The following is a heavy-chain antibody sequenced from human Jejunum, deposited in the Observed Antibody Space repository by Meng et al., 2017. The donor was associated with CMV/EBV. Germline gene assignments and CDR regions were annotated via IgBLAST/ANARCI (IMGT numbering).Heavy chain of an antibody. V-gene: IGHV4-30-4*01. CDR1: GGSISSCCYY. CDR2: IYYSGST. CDR3: ARVQLPYDFDY. D-gene: IGHD6-6*01. Sequence: CAVSGGSISSCCYYWSWIRQPPGKGLEWIGYIYYSGSTYYNPSLKSRVSISVDTSKNQFSLKLSSVTAADTAVYYCARVQLPYDFDYWGQGTLVTVSS. J-gene: IGHJ4*02.